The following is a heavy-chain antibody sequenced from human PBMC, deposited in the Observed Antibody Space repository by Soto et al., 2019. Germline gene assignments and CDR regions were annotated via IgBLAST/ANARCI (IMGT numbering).Heavy chain of an antibody. Sequence: ASVKVSCKASGYTFTSYGISWVRQAPGQGLEWMGWISAYNGNTNYAQKLQGRVTMTTDTSTSTAYMELRSLRSDDTAVYYCARPSSGLDYDFWSGSDYWGQGTLVTVYS. D-gene: IGHD3-3*01. CDR1: GYTFTSYG. V-gene: IGHV1-18*01. J-gene: IGHJ4*02. CDR3: ARPSSGLDYDFWSGSDY. CDR2: ISAYNGNT.